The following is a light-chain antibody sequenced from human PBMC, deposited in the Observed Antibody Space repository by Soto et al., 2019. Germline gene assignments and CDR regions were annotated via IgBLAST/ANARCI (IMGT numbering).Light chain of an antibody. CDR1: QNITNY. J-gene: IGKJ2*01. V-gene: IGKV1-39*01. CDR3: QQSYSGPYT. CDR2: VTS. Sequence: DIQMTQSPSSLTASEGDRVTITCRASQNITNYLNWYQQKPGKAPKLVIYVTSRLQSGVPSRFSGSGSGTDFTLIISSLQPEDFATYYCQQSYSGPYTFGQGTKLEIK.